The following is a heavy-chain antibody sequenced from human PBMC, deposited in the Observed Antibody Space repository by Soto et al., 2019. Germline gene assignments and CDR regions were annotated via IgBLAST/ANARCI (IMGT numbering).Heavy chain of an antibody. CDR2: IYYSGST. CDR1: GGSISSYY. V-gene: IGHV4-59*08. J-gene: IGHJ4*02. CDR3: ARRYGYSFDY. Sequence: QVQLQESGPGLVKPSETLSLTCTVSGGSISSYYWSWIRQPPGKGLEWIGYIYYSGSTNYNPSLKSRVTISVDTSKNQFYRKLSSVTAADTAVYYCARRYGYSFDYWGQGTLVTVSS. D-gene: IGHD1-1*01.